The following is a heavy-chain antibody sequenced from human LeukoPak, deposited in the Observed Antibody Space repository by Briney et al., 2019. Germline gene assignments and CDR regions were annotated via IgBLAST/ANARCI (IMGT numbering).Heavy chain of an antibody. CDR2: IIPILGIA. CDR3: ARRRPDDYDSSGYYFDY. V-gene: IGHV1-69*04. CDR1: GGTFSSCA. D-gene: IGHD3-22*01. J-gene: IGHJ4*02. Sequence: ASVKVSCKASGGTFSSCAISWVRQAPGQGLEWMGRIIPILGIANYAQKFQGRVTITADKSTSTAYMELSSLRSEDTAVYYCARRRPDDYDSSGYYFDYWGQGTLVTVSS.